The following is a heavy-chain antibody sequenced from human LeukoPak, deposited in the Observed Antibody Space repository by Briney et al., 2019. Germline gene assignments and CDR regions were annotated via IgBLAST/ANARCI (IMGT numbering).Heavy chain of an antibody. J-gene: IGHJ3*02. Sequence: ASVKVSCKASGYTFTSYAMNWVRQAPGQGLEWMGWINTNTGNPTYAQGFTGRFVFSLDTSVSTAYLQISSLKAEDTAVYYCASALSGFPALSAADMGWDAFDIWGQGTMVTVSS. CDR1: GYTFTSYA. CDR2: INTNTGNP. V-gene: IGHV7-4-1*02. CDR3: ASALSGFPALSAADMGWDAFDI. D-gene: IGHD6-13*01.